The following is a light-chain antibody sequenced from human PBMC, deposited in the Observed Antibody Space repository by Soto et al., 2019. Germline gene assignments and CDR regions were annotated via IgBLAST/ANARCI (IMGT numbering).Light chain of an antibody. CDR3: QPFNN. CDR1: QGISSY. V-gene: IGKV1-9*01. J-gene: IGKJ5*01. CDR2: AAS. Sequence: DIQMTQSPSSVSASVGDRVTITCRASQGISSYLAWYQQKPGKAPKLLIYAASTLQSGVPSRFSGSVAGTHFTLTINSLQPEDVVTYYCQPFNNFGQGTRLEIK.